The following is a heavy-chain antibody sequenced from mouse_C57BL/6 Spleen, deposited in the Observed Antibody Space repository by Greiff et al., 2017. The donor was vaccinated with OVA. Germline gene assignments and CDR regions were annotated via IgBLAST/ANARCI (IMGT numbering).Heavy chain of an antibody. CDR1: GYTFTSYD. CDR2: IYPRDGST. CDR3: ARSKDYGSRDWFAY. J-gene: IGHJ3*01. D-gene: IGHD1-1*01. V-gene: IGHV1-85*01. Sequence: VKLQESGPELVKPGASVKLSCKASGYTFTSYDINWVKQRPGQGLEWIGWIYPRDGSTKYNEKFKGKATLTVDTSSSTAYMELHSLTSEDSAVYVCARSKDYGSRDWFAYWGQGTLVTVSA.